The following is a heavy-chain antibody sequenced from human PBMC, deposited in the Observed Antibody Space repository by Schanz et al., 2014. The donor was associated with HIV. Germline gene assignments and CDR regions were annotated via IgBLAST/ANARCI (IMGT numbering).Heavy chain of an antibody. V-gene: IGHV3-23*04. J-gene: IGHJ6*02. CDR3: AKDLGSSGWYENYYGMDV. Sequence: EVQLVESGGGLVQPGGSLRLYCAASGFTFSTFWMSWVRQAPGKGLEWVSLISGSGGHTYYADSVKGRFTISRDNSKSTLYLQMNSLRAEDTAVYYCAKDLGSSGWYENYYGMDVWGQGTTVTVSS. D-gene: IGHD6-19*01. CDR2: ISGSGGHT. CDR1: GFTFSTFW.